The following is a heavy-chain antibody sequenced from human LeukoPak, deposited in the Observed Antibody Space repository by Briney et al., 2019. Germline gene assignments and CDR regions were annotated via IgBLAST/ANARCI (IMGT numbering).Heavy chain of an antibody. CDR3: ARDPRGSGWFDY. V-gene: IGHV3-21*01. CDR1: GFTFSSYS. D-gene: IGHD6-19*01. Sequence: PGGSLRLSCAASGFTFSSYSMNWVHQAPGKGLEWVSSISSSSSYIYYADSVKGRFTISRDNAKNSLYLQMNGLRAEDTAVYYCARDPRGSGWFDYWGQGTLVTVSS. J-gene: IGHJ4*02. CDR2: ISSSSSYI.